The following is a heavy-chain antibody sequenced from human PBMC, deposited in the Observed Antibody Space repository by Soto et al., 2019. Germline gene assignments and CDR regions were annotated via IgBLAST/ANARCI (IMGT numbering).Heavy chain of an antibody. Sequence: ASVKVSCKASGNTVPNYAIHWVRQAPGQGLEWMGWISAYNGNTNYAQKLQGRVTMTTDTSTSTAYMELRSLRFDDTAMYFCARGPLVVLNYFESWGQGTLVTVSS. J-gene: IGHJ4*02. CDR1: GNTVPNYA. CDR2: ISAYNGNT. CDR3: ARGPLVVLNYFES. V-gene: IGHV1-18*01.